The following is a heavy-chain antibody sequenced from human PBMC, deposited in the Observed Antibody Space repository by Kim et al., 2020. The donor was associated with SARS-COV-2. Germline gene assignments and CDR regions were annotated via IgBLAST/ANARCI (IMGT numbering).Heavy chain of an antibody. V-gene: IGHV3-23*01. Sequence: GGSLRLSCAASGFTFSSYAMSWVRQAPGKGLEWVSLISASGRSTYYADSVKGRFTISRDNSKNTLYLQMNSLRAEDTAVYYCAKSVAYNYFYYWGQGTLLTVSS. D-gene: IGHD1-1*01. CDR3: AKSVAYNYFYY. CDR2: ISASGRST. J-gene: IGHJ4*02. CDR1: GFTFSSYA.